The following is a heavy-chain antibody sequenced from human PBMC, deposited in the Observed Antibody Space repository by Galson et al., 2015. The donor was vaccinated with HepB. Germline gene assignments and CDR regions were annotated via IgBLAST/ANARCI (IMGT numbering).Heavy chain of an antibody. CDR1: GFTFSNYG. CDR3: ARNTPASGYHGLHY. Sequence: SLRLSCAASGFTFSNYGMHWVRQAPGKGLEWVVYIQYNGFTKYYGDSVTGRFTISRDNSKNTLYLQMNSLRPEDTALYHCARNTPASGYHGLHYGGQGTLVTVSS. CDR2: IQYNGFTK. V-gene: IGHV3-30*02. J-gene: IGHJ4*02. D-gene: IGHD6-25*01.